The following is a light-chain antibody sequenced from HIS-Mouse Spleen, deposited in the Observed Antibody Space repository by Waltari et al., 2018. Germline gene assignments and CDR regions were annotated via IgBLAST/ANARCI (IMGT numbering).Light chain of an antibody. Sequence: QSALTQPASVSGSPGQSLTISCTGTSSDVGGYNYVSWYQQHPGKAPKLMIYDVSNRPSGVSNRFSGSKSGNTASLTISGLQAEDDADYYCSSYTSSSTYVFGTGTKVTVL. CDR2: DVS. CDR1: SSDVGGYNY. V-gene: IGLV2-14*03. J-gene: IGLJ1*01. CDR3: SSYTSSSTYV.